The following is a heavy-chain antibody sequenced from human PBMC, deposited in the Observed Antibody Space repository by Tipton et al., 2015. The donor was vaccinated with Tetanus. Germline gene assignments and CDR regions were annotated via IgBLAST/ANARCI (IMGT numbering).Heavy chain of an antibody. V-gene: IGHV3-30*03. D-gene: IGHD1-14*01. CDR2: ISYDGSNK. Sequence: SLRLSCAASGFTFSSYGMHWVRQAPGKGLEWVAIISYDGSNKDYADSVKGRFTISRDNSKNTLYLQMNSLRGEDTAVYYCARAPYRNQNQVWYFDYWGQGTLVAVSS. CDR3: ARAPYRNQNQVWYFDY. CDR1: GFTFSSYG. J-gene: IGHJ4*02.